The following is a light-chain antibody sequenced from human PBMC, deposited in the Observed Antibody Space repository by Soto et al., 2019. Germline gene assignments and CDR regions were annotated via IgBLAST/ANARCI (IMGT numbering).Light chain of an antibody. CDR3: LQGTPWPLT. Sequence: DVVMTQSPVSLPVTLGQPASISCRSSQSLVYSDGNTYLNWFQQRPGQSPRRLIYQVSNRDSGVPDRFSGSGAGTDFTLKISRVGGEDVGVYYCLQGTPWPLTFGGGNKVEIK. CDR1: QSLVYSDGNTY. CDR2: QVS. J-gene: IGKJ4*01. V-gene: IGKV2-30*01.